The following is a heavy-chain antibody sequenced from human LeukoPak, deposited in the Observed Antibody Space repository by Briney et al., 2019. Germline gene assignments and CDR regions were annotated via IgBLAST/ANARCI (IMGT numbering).Heavy chain of an antibody. CDR3: GGGLVRGPKDY. D-gene: IGHD3-10*01. CDR1: GFTFSNSW. Sequence: PGGSLRLSCAASGFTFSNSWMHWVCQAPEKGLEWVADIKCDGSEKCYVDSVKGRLTISRDNAKSSLYLQMNSLRAEDTAVYYCGGGLVRGPKDYWGQGTLVTVSS. J-gene: IGHJ4*02. CDR2: IKCDGSEK. V-gene: IGHV3-52*01.